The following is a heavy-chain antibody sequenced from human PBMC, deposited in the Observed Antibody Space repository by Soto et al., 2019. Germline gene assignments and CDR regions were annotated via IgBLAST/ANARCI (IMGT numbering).Heavy chain of an antibody. CDR2: INHSGST. J-gene: IGHJ4*02. D-gene: IGHD3-22*01. CDR3: ARCPWEIKNYYVSSGYSFAYY. V-gene: IGHV4-34*01. CDR1: GGSFSGYY. Sequence: PSETLSLTCAVYGGSFSGYYWSWIRQPPGKGLEWIGEINHSGSTNYNPSLKSRVTISVDTSKNQFSLKLSSVTAADTAVYYCARCPWEIKNYYVSSGYSFAYYWGQGTLVT.